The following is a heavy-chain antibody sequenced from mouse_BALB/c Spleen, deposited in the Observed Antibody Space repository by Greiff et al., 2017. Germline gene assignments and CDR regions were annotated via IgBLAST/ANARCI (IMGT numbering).Heavy chain of an antibody. D-gene: IGHD1-1*01. CDR3: ARGITTLDY. CDR2: ISDGGSYT. Sequence: DVQLVESGGGLVKPGGSLKLSCAASGFTFSDYYMYWVRQTPEKRLEWVATISDGGSYTYYPDSVKGRFTISRDNAKNNLYLQMSSLKSEDTAMYYCARGITTLDYWGQGTSVTVSS. J-gene: IGHJ4*01. CDR1: GFTFSDYY. V-gene: IGHV5-4*02.